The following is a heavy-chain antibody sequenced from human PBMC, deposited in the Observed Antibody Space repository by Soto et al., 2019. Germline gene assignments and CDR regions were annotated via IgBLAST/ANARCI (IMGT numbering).Heavy chain of an antibody. J-gene: IGHJ3*02. CDR2: IDWDDDK. CDR3: ARIFSYDSIGTHAFDI. V-gene: IGHV2-70*01. CDR1: GFSLSTSGMC. Sequence: GPTLVNPTQTLTLTCTFSGFSLSTSGMCVSWIRQPPGKALEWLALIDWDDDKYYSTSLKTRLTISKDTSKNQVVLTMTNMDPVDTATYYCARIFSYDSIGTHAFDIWGQGTMVTVSS. D-gene: IGHD3-22*01.